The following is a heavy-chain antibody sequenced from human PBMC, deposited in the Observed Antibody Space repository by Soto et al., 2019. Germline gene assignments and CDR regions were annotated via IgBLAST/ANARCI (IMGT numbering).Heavy chain of an antibody. V-gene: IGHV3-33*01. CDR3: ARDRYCSGGSCYAHRLGYYYYGMDV. CDR2: IWYDGSNK. D-gene: IGHD2-15*01. J-gene: IGHJ6*02. Sequence: QVQLVESGGGVVQPGRSLRLSCAASGFTFSSYGMHWVRQAPGKGLEWVAVIWYDGSNKYYADSVKGRFTISRDNSKNKLYLQMNSLRAEDTAVYYCARDRYCSGGSCYAHRLGYYYYGMDVWGQGTTVTVSS. CDR1: GFTFSSYG.